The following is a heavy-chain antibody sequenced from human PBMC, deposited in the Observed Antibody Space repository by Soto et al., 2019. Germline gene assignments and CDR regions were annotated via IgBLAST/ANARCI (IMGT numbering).Heavy chain of an antibody. V-gene: IGHV4-59*01. Sequence: QVQLQESGPRLVKPSETLSLTCTVSGGSISGYYWSWIRQPPGKGPEWIGNIYYTGSTIYNPTFKSRLTISVDMSKNQFSLNLTSMTAADTAMYYCARKSYSSGWYDSWGQGILVTVSS. CDR2: IYYTGST. CDR1: GGSISGYY. D-gene: IGHD6-19*01. J-gene: IGHJ5*01. CDR3: ARKSYSSGWYDS.